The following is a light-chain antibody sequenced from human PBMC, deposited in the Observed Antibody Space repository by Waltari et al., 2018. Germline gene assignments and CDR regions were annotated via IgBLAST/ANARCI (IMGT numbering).Light chain of an antibody. V-gene: IGLV2-14*03. CDR2: DVI. CDR3: SSYTASSTVV. J-gene: IGLJ2*01. Sequence: QSALTQPASVYASPGKTITTSCTGINTDTGASNLVSWYQQHPDKTPKPFLYDVIARPSGFSPRFSGSKSRNTASLTISGLQAEDEADYYCSSYTASSTVVFGGGTKLTVL. CDR1: NTDTGASNL.